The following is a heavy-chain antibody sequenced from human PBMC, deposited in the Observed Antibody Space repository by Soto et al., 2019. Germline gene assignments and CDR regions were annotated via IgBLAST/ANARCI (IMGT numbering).Heavy chain of an antibody. Sequence: QVQLQESGPGLVKPSQTLSLTCTVSGGSISSGDYYWSWIRQPPGKGLEWIGYIYYSGSTYYNPSLKSRVTISVDRSKNQFSLKLSSVTAADTAVYYCARVAGYCSGGSCYPYYFDYWGQGTLVTVSS. CDR2: IYYSGST. V-gene: IGHV4-30-4*01. D-gene: IGHD2-15*01. J-gene: IGHJ4*02. CDR1: GGSISSGDYY. CDR3: ARVAGYCSGGSCYPYYFDY.